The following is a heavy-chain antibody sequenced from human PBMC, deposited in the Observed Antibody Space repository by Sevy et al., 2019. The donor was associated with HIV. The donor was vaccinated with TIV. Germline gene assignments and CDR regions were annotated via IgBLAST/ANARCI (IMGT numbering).Heavy chain of an antibody. D-gene: IGHD2-15*01. J-gene: IGHJ4*02. CDR2: ITWDGGST. CDR1: GFTLDDYT. Sequence: GGSLRLSCAASGFTLDDYTMNWVRQAPGKGLEWVSLITWDGGSTYYADSVKGRFTISRDNSKTSLCPQMNSLRTEDTALYYCAKDISGEGYLGSGYFDYWGQGTVVTVSS. CDR3: AKDISGEGYLGSGYFDY. V-gene: IGHV3-43*01.